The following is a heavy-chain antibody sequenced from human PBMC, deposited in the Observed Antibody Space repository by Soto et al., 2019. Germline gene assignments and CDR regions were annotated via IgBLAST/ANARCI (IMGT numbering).Heavy chain of an antibody. CDR2: IIPIFGTA. V-gene: IGHV1-69*13. CDR1: GGTFSSYA. Sequence: GASVKVSCKASGGTFSSYAISWVRQAPGQGLEWMGGIIPIFGTANYAQKFQGRVTITADESTSTAYMELSSLRSEDTAVYYCARDNGSYSSGWYANWFDPWGQGTLVTVSS. J-gene: IGHJ5*02. CDR3: ARDNGSYSSGWYANWFDP. D-gene: IGHD6-19*01.